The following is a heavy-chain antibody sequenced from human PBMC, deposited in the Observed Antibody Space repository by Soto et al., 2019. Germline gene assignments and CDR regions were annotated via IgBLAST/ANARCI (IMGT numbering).Heavy chain of an antibody. CDR3: ARDLDGSGSYYTDY. Sequence: ASVKVSCKASGYTFTNYGISWVRQAPGQGLEWMGWISAYKGDTNYAQNLRGRVTMTTDTSTNTAYMELRSLRDDDTAMYYCARDLDGSGSYYTDYWGQGTLVTVSS. CDR1: GYTFTNYG. V-gene: IGHV1-18*01. CDR2: ISAYKGDT. D-gene: IGHD3-10*01. J-gene: IGHJ4*02.